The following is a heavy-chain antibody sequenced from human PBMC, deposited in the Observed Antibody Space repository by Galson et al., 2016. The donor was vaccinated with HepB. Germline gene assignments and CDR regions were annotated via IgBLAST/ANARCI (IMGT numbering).Heavy chain of an antibody. V-gene: IGHV5-10-1*01. CDR3: AKTLGYCSGGSCSYLDS. D-gene: IGHD2-15*01. J-gene: IGHJ4*02. Sequence: QSGAEVKQPGESLRISCQASGYTFTTYWINWVRQVPGQGLEWMGRMDPSDSLIDYSPSFQGHITISTAKSKSTAYLQWTSLKASDTAMYYCAKTLGYCSGGSCSYLDSWGQGTLVTVAS. CDR1: GYTFTTYW. CDR2: MDPSDSLI.